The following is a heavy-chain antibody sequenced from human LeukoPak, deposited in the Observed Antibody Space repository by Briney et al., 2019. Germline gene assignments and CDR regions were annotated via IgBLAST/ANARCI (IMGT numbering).Heavy chain of an antibody. D-gene: IGHD5-18*01. CDR2: INHSGST. V-gene: IGHV4-34*01. Sequence: SETLSLTCAVYGGSFSGYYWSWIRQPPGKGLEWIGEINHSGSTNYNPSLKSRVTISVDTSKNQFSLKLSSVTAADTAVYYCARSRQIQLWLEFDYWGQGTLVTVSS. CDR3: ARSRQIQLWLEFDY. CDR1: GGSFSGYY. J-gene: IGHJ4*02.